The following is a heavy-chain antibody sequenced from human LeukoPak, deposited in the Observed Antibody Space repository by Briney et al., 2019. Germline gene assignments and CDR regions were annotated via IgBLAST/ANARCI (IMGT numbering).Heavy chain of an antibody. CDR1: GFSFGDYA. Sequence: PGGSLRLSCTASGFSFGDYAMSWVRQAPGKGLEWVGFITSKTYGGTTEYAASVKGRFNISRADSTSIAYLHMHSLKTEDTAMYYCTRSSYRGPPRVTDYWGQGTLVTVSS. J-gene: IGHJ4*02. CDR2: ITSKTYGGTT. D-gene: IGHD2-2*02. CDR3: TRSSYRGPPRVTDY. V-gene: IGHV3-49*04.